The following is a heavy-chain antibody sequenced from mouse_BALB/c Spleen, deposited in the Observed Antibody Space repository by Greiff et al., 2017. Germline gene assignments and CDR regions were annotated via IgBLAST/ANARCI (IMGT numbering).Heavy chain of an antibody. J-gene: IGHJ3*01. CDR3: AGRENYGYDEGAWFAY. D-gene: IGHD2-2*01. V-gene: IGHV1-4*01. CDR2: INPSSGYT. Sequence: QVQLQQSGAELARPGASVKMSCKASGYTFTSNTMHWVKQRPGQGLEWIGDINPSSGYTNYNQKFKDKATLTADKSSSTAYMQLSSLTSEDSAVYYCAGRENYGYDEGAWFAYWGQGTLVTVSA. CDR1: GYTFTSNT.